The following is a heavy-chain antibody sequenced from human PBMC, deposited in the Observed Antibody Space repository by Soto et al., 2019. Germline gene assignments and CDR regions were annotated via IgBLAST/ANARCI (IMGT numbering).Heavy chain of an antibody. V-gene: IGHV2-5*01. CDR2: IYWNGIE. CDR1: GFSLSPSGVA. J-gene: IGHJ4*02. CDR3: AHGDPLDFHY. D-gene: IGHD3-10*01. Sequence: QITLKESGPALAKPTQTLTLTCTFSGFSLSPSGVAVAWIRQPPGKALEWLALIYWNGIERYSPSLKSRLTITKDTSKNQVVLTVTNMDPVDTATYFCAHGDPLDFHYWGQGTLVTVSP.